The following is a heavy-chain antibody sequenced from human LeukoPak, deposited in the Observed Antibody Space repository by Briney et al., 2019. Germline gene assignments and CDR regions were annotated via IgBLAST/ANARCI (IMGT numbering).Heavy chain of an antibody. CDR1: GGTFGDYS. CDR3: APSGYDYDWFDP. J-gene: IGHJ5*02. CDR2: IIPILDQA. V-gene: IGHV1-69*02. Sequence: GSSVKVSCKASGGTFGDYSISWVRQAPGQGLEWMGRIIPILDQANYAQSFQGRVTFTADKSTTTAYMELSSLKSEDTAVYYCAPSGYDYDWFDPWGQGTLVTVSS. D-gene: IGHD5-12*01.